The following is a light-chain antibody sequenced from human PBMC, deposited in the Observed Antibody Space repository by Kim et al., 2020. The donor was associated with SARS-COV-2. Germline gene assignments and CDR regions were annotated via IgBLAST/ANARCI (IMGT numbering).Light chain of an antibody. CDR3: SSYTSSSPCG. J-gene: IGLJ1*01. CDR1: SSDVGGYNY. Sequence: QSALTQPASVSGSPGQSITISCTGTSSDVGGYNYVSWYQHHPGKAPKLMIYDVSKRPSGISNRFSGSKSGNTASLTISGLQAEDEADYYCSSYTSSSPCGFGAGTKVTVL. CDR2: DVS. V-gene: IGLV2-14*03.